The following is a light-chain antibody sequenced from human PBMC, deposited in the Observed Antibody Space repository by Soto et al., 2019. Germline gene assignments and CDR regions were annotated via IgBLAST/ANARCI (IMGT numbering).Light chain of an antibody. CDR1: QSISRS. CDR2: AVS. V-gene: IGKV1-39*01. Sequence: DIQMTQSPSSLSASVGDRVTITCRASQSISRSVNWYQQEPGKAPKLMIYAVSNLQRGVPSRFSGSRAGTDFTLTLSSLQPEDVATYYCQQSYSTPITSGQGTRLEIK. CDR3: QQSYSTPIT. J-gene: IGKJ5*01.